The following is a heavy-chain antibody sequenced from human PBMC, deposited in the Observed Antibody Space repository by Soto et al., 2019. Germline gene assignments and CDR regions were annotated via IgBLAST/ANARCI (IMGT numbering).Heavy chain of an antibody. J-gene: IGHJ3*01. CDR3: SRFEGHDAYDF. CDR2: ICPDGSIT. V-gene: IGHV3-33*01. Sequence: VQLVESGGGVVQPGRSLRLSCAASGFIFKNYGMHWVRQAPGKGLEWVAVICPDGSITSYSDSVKGRFTISRDNYKKTLFLQMVSLKVEDTAVYYCSRFEGHDAYDFWGQGTTVTVSS. CDR1: GFIFKNYG.